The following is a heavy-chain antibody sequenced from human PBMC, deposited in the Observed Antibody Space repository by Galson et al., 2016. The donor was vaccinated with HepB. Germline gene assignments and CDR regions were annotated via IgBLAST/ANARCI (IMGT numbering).Heavy chain of an antibody. CDR2: ISGSGTAT. D-gene: IGHD2-2*01. CDR1: GFTFNNYA. J-gene: IGHJ5*02. Sequence: SLRLSCAASGFTFNNYAMSWVRQAPGKGLEWVSGISGSGTATYYPDSVKGRFTISRDNSKSTLYLQVNGLTAEDTAIYYCAKDQLIVVVPAAGNWFGPWGPGTQVTVSS. CDR3: AKDQLIVVVPAAGNWFGP. V-gene: IGHV3-23*01.